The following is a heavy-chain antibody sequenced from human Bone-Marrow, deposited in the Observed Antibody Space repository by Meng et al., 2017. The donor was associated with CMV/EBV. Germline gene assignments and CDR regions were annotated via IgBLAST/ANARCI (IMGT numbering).Heavy chain of an antibody. Sequence: SETLSLTCTVSGGSISSGDYYWSWIRQPPGKGLEWIGYIYYSGSTYYNPSLKSRVTISVDTSKRQVSLKLSSATAADTAVYYGAGFVWGIGFDPWGQGTLVTVSS. V-gene: IGHV4-30-4*08. CDR3: AGFVWGIGFDP. CDR1: GGSISSGDYY. D-gene: IGHD6-13*01. CDR2: IYYSGST. J-gene: IGHJ5*02.